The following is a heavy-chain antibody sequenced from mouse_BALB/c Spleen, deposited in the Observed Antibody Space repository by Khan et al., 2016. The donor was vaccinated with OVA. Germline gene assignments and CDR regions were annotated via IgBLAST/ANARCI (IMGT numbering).Heavy chain of an antibody. V-gene: IGHV5-17*02. CDR3: ASSRYGSGFAS. CDR1: GFTFRSFG. D-gene: IGHD2-12*01. CDR2: IGSDSSTI. Sequence: EVELVESGGGLVQPGGSRKLSCTASGFTFRSFGMHWVRQAPEKGLEWVAYIGSDSSTIYYADTVKGRFTISRDNPKNTLLLQLTSLRSEDTAMYYCASSRYGSGFASWGQGTLVTVSA. J-gene: IGHJ3*01.